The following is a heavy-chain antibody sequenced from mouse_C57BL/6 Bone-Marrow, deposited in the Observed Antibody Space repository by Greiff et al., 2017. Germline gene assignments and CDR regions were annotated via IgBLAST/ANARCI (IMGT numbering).Heavy chain of an antibody. D-gene: IGHD3-2*01. CDR2: ISSGGDYI. Sequence: DVQLVESGEGLVKPGGSLKLSCAASGFTFSSYAMSWVRQTPEKRLEWVAYISSGGDYIYYADTVKGRFTISRDNARNTLYMQMSSLKSEDTAMYYCTRDRSYFDYWGQGTTLTVSS. CDR3: TRDRSYFDY. V-gene: IGHV5-9-1*02. CDR1: GFTFSSYA. J-gene: IGHJ2*01.